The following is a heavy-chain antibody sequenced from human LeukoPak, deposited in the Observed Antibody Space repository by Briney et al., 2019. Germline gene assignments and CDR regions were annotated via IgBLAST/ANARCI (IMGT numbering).Heavy chain of an antibody. CDR2: INHPGST. J-gene: IGHJ5*02. CDR3: ARRDYDYVWGSYRRLSGNWFDP. CDR1: GGSFSGYY. V-gene: IGHV4-34*01. Sequence: SETLSLTCAVYGGSFSGYYWSWIRQPPGKGLEWIGDINHPGSTNYNPSLKSQVTLSVDTSKNQFSLKLSSVTAADTAVYYCARRDYDYVWGSYRRLSGNWFDPWGQGTLVTVSS. D-gene: IGHD3-16*02.